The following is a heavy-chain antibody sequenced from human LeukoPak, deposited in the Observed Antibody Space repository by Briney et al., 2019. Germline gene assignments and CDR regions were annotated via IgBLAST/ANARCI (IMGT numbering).Heavy chain of an antibody. CDR2: IYYSGST. V-gene: IGHV4-39*01. CDR1: GGSISSSSYY. Sequence: SETLSLTCTVSGGSISSSSYYWGWIRQPPGKGLERIGSIYYSGSTYYNPSLKSRVTISVDTSKNQFSLKLSSVTAADTAVYYCARSGGSYRRGGFDYWGQGTLVTVSS. D-gene: IGHD1-26*01. J-gene: IGHJ4*02. CDR3: ARSGGSYRRGGFDY.